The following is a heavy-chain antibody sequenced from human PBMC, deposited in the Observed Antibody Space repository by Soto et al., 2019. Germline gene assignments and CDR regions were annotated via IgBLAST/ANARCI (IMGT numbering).Heavy chain of an antibody. Sequence: QLQLQESGPGLVKPSETLSLTCTVSGVSITNTSYYWGRIRQPPGKGLEWIGTIYCSGSTFCSPALKSRLTRSVDTSKNQFSLRLSSVTAADTAVYYCARQGSYWGQGTLVAVSS. V-gene: IGHV4-39*01. J-gene: IGHJ4*02. CDR2: IYCSGST. CDR1: GVSITNTSYY. CDR3: ARQGSY.